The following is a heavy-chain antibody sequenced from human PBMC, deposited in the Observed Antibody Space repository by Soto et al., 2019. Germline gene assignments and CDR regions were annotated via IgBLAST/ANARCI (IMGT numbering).Heavy chain of an antibody. D-gene: IGHD3-22*01. CDR1: GYTFSTYA. J-gene: IGHJ6*02. CDR2: INPDNADT. CDR3: ARDGSSGYYDDYYYGMDV. Sequence: QVQLVQSGAEVKKPGASVKVSCKSSGYTFSTYAISWVRQAPGQGLEWMGWINPDNADTNYAHNFQGRVTMTTDTSKNTVYMELRSLRSDDTAIYFCARDGSSGYYDDYYYGMDVWGQGTTVTVSS. V-gene: IGHV1-18*01.